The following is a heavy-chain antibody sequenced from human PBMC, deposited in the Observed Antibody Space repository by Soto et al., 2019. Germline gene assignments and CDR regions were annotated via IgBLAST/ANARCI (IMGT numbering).Heavy chain of an antibody. Sequence: GGSLRLSCAASGFTFNNYAMNWVRQAPGKGLEWVSAISGSGGNTYYADSVKGRFTISRDTSKNTLYLQMNSLRAEDTAVYYWATAHSGTTVWGQGPRVTFSS. CDR3: ATAHSGTTV. J-gene: IGHJ6*02. CDR2: ISGSGGNT. CDR1: GFTFNNYA. D-gene: IGHD1-1*01. V-gene: IGHV3-23*01.